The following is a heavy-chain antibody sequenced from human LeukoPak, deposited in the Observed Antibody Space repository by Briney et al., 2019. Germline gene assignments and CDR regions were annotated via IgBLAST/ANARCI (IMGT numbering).Heavy chain of an antibody. V-gene: IGHV3-30*03. CDR3: ASSEPYCGGDCYPPAPSFDY. J-gene: IGHJ4*02. Sequence: GGSLRLSCAASGFTFSSYGMHWVRQAPGKGLEWVAVISYDGSNKYYADSVKGRFTISRDNSKNTLYLQMNSLRAEDTAVYYCASSEPYCGGDCYPPAPSFDYWGQGILVTVSS. CDR2: ISYDGSNK. CDR1: GFTFSSYG. D-gene: IGHD2-21*02.